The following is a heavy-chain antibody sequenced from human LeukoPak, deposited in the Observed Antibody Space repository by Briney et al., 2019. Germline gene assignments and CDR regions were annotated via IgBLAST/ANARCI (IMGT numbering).Heavy chain of an antibody. D-gene: IGHD5-24*01. CDR3: AKEEMPHAFDL. CDR2: ISGSGGST. Sequence: GGSLRLSCAASGFTFSSYAMSWVRQAPGKGLEWVSAISGSGGSTYYADSVKGRFTISRDNSKNTLFLQPDSLRVEDTAIYYCAKEEMPHAFDLWGQGTMVTVSS. V-gene: IGHV3-23*01. CDR1: GFTFSSYA. J-gene: IGHJ3*01.